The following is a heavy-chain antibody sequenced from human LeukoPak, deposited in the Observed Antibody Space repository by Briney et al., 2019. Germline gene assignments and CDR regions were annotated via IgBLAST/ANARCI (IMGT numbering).Heavy chain of an antibody. CDR2: ISAYNGNT. J-gene: IGHJ4*02. Sequence: ASVKVSCKASGYTFTSYGVSWVRQAPGQGLEWMGWISAYNGNTNYAQKLQGRVTMTTDTSTSTAYMELRSLRSDDTAVYYCARDYKYYYDSSGYYMYHFDYWGQGTLVTVSS. CDR3: ARDYKYYYDSSGYYMYHFDY. D-gene: IGHD3-22*01. V-gene: IGHV1-18*01. CDR1: GYTFTSYG.